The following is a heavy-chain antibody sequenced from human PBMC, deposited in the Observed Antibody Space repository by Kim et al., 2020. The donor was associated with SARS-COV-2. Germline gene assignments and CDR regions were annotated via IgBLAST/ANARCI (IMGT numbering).Heavy chain of an antibody. D-gene: IGHD5-18*01. V-gene: IGHV4-31*02. Sequence: YYNPSLKSRVTISVDTSKNQFSLKLSSVTAADTAVYYCAGGVGLPDAFDYWGQGTLVTVSS. CDR3: AGGVGLPDAFDY. J-gene: IGHJ4*02.